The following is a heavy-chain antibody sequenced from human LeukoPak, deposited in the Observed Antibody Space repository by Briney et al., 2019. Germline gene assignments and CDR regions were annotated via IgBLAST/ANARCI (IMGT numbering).Heavy chain of an antibody. CDR3: ARRGAHDAFDI. CDR1: GFTFSSYA. V-gene: IGHV3-30-3*01. D-gene: IGHD3-10*01. Sequence: GRSLRLSCAASGFTFSSYAMHWVRQAPGKGLEWVAVISYDGSNKYYADSVKGRFTISRDNSKNTLYLQMNSLRAEDTAVYYCARRGAHDAFDIWGQGTMVSVSS. CDR2: ISYDGSNK. J-gene: IGHJ3*02.